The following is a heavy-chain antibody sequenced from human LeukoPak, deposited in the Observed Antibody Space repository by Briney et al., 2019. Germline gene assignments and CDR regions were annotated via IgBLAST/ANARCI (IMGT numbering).Heavy chain of an antibody. CDR2: VSERGGST. Sequence: GRSLRLSCAASGFTFDDYAMSWVRQAPGKGLEWVSAVSERGGSTYYADSVKGRFTISRDNSKNTLYLQMNSLRAEDTAVYYCAKRPTTVTSATNVHFDYWGQGTLVAVSS. V-gene: IGHV3-23*01. CDR1: GFTFDDYA. D-gene: IGHD4-17*01. J-gene: IGHJ4*02. CDR3: AKRPTTVTSATNVHFDY.